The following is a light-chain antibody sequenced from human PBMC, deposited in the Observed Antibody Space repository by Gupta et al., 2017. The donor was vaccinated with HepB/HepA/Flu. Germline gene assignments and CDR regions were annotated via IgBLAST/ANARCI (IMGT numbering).Light chain of an antibody. CDR3: QTWGTGIDVV. CDR2: LNSDGSH. CDR1: SGHSSYA. Sequence: QLVLPHSPSASASLGASVTLTCTLSSGHSSYAIAWHQQQPEKGPRYLMKLNSDGSHSKGDGIPDRFSGSSSGAERYLTISSLQSEDEAEYYCQTWGTGIDVVFGGGTKLTVL. J-gene: IGLJ2*01. V-gene: IGLV4-69*01.